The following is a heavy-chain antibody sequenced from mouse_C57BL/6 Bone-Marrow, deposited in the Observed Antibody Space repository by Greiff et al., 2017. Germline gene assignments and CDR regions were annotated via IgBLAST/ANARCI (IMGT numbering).Heavy chain of an antibody. CDR2: SDPSNGNT. Sequence: VQLKQSVAELVRPGASVKLSCTASGFNINNTYMHWVKQRPEQGLEWIGRSDPSNGNTKYAPKFPGKATITADPSSNTSYLQLSSLTSEDTAIYYCAREGAWYWYCDVWGTGTTVTVSA. V-gene: IGHV14-3*01. J-gene: IGHJ1*03. CDR1: GFNINNTY. D-gene: IGHD3-3*01. CDR3: AREGAWYWYCDV.